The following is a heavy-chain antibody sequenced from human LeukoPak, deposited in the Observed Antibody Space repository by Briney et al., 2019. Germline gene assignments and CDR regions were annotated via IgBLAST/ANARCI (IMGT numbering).Heavy chain of an antibody. V-gene: IGHV4-59*01. D-gene: IGHD1-26*01. CDR2: IYYSGST. CDR3: ALEWELGKVDY. CDR1: GGSISSYY. J-gene: IGHJ4*02. Sequence: SETLSLTCTVSGGSISSYYWSWIRQPPGQGLESIGYIYYSGSTNYNPSLKSRVTISVDTSKNQFSLKLSSVTAADTAVYYCALEWELGKVDYWGQGTLVTVSS.